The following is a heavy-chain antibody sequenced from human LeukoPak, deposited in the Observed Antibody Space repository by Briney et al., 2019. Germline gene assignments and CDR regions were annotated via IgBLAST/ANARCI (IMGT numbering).Heavy chain of an antibody. Sequence: GGSLRLSCAASGFIFSQYSMNWVRQAPGKGLEWVSHIRSSSETFYADSVKGRFAISRDNARNSLYLQMNNLRGEDTAIYYCARDAGNSGYGCDLWGQGTLVTVSS. CDR3: ARDAGNSGYGCDL. V-gene: IGHV3-48*01. J-gene: IGHJ5*02. CDR2: IRSSSET. CDR1: GFIFSQYS. D-gene: IGHD5-12*01.